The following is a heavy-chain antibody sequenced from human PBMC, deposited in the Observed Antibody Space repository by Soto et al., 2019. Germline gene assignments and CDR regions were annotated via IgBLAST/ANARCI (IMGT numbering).Heavy chain of an antibody. Sequence: EVQLVETGGGLIQPGGSLRLSCAVSGFTVSSNYMNWVRRAPGKGLEWVSVIYSGGTTDYADSVKGRFTISRDSSKNTLYLQMNSLRAEDTAVDYCARGLSLSEWWFDYWGQGTLVTVSS. CDR3: ARGLSLSEWWFDY. CDR2: IYSGGTT. CDR1: GFTVSSNY. J-gene: IGHJ4*02. D-gene: IGHD2-8*01. V-gene: IGHV3-53*02.